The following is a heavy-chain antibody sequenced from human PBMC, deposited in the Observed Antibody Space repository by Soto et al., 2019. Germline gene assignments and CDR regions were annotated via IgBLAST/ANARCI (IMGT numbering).Heavy chain of an antibody. D-gene: IGHD2-15*01. Sequence: ASVKVSCKASGYTFTSYGISWVRQAPGQGPEWMGWISAYNGNTNYAQKFQGRVTITTDTSASTAYMELSSLRSEDTAVYYCARDILFDYWGQGTLVTVSS. J-gene: IGHJ4*02. CDR1: GYTFTSYG. CDR2: ISAYNGNT. V-gene: IGHV1-18*01. CDR3: ARDILFDY.